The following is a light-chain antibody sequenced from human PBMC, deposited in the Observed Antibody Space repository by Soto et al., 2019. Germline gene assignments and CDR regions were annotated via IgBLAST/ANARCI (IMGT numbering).Light chain of an antibody. CDR1: QSVSNNY. J-gene: IGKJ1*01. CDR2: GAS. Sequence: EVVMTQSPATLSLSPGERATLSCRASQSVSNNYLAWYQQKPGQAPRLLIYGASNRATGIPDRFSGSGSGTDFTLTISRLEPEDFAVYYCQQYGSSGTFGQGTKVEIK. CDR3: QQYGSSGT. V-gene: IGKV3-20*01.